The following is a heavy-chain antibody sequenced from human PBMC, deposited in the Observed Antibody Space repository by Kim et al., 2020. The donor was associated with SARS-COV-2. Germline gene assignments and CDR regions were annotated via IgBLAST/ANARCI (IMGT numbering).Heavy chain of an antibody. J-gene: IGHJ4*02. Sequence: SETLSLTCTVSGGSINNYYWSWIRQPPGKGLEWIGYIYNSGSTNYNPSLKSRVTISVDTSKNQLPLNLTSVTAADTALYYCARYGSGAYPRFDYWGQGTLVTVSS. D-gene: IGHD3-10*01. CDR3: ARYGSGAYPRFDY. CDR2: IYNSGST. V-gene: IGHV4-59*01. CDR1: GGSINNYY.